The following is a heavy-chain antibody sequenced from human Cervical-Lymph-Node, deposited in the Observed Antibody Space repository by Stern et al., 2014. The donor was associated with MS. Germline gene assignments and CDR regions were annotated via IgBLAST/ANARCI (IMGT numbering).Heavy chain of an antibody. CDR1: GLTFDDYA. J-gene: IGHJ4*02. CDR2: INWNGGLV. CDR3: AKGKSTSTRIFIDY. Sequence: EVQLVESGGGLVQPGRSLRLSCAASGLTFDDYAMHWVRQAPGKGLEWVSGINWNGGLVDYADSVKGRFTISRDNAKNSLYLQMNSLRPEDTALYYCAKGKSTSTRIFIDYWGQGTLVTVSP. D-gene: IGHD5/OR15-5a*01. V-gene: IGHV3-9*01.